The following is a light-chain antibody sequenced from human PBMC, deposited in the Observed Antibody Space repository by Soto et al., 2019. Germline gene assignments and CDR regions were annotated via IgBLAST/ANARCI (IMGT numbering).Light chain of an antibody. CDR1: NSDVGNYNL. CDR2: EEY. J-gene: IGLJ1*01. Sequence: QSALTQPASVSGSPGQSITISCSGTNSDVGNYNLVSWYQQHPGKAPKLMIYEEYKRPSGVSNRFSGSKSGNTASLTISGLQAEDEADYYCCSYAGSSTYVFGTGTKLTVL. V-gene: IGLV2-23*01. CDR3: CSYAGSSTYV.